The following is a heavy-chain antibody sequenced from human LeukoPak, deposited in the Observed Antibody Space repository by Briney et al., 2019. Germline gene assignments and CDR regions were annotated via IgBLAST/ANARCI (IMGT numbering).Heavy chain of an antibody. V-gene: IGHV3-48*04. Sequence: GGSLRLSCAASGFTFSSYSMNWVRQAPGKGLEWVSYISSSSSTIYYADSVKGRFTISRDNAKNTLYLQMISLRAEDTAVYYCVRSAFLTTEFYFDYWGQGALVTVSS. D-gene: IGHD4-11*01. J-gene: IGHJ4*02. CDR1: GFTFSSYS. CDR2: ISSSSSTI. CDR3: VRSAFLTTEFYFDY.